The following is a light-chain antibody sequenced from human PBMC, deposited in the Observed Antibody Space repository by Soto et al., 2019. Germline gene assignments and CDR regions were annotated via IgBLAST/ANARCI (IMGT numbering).Light chain of an antibody. CDR3: QQSYSNPRT. V-gene: IGKV1-39*01. J-gene: IGKJ1*01. CDR2: GAS. CDR1: QSISTY. Sequence: DIQMTQSPSSLSASVGDRVTITCRASQSISTYLNWYQQKPGKAPYLLINGASSLQRGVPSRFSGSGSGTDFTLTTLRLQPDDFVTYDCQQSYSNPRTFGQGTKVEIK.